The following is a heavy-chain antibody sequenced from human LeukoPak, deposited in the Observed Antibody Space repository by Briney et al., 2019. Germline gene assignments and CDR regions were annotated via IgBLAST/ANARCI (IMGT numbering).Heavy chain of an antibody. Sequence: PGGSLRLSCAASGFTFSSYAMSWVRQAPGKGLEWVSAISGSGGSTYYADSVKGRFTISRDNSKNTLYLQMNSLRAEDTAVYYCAKGTLRSNHYYYYYGMDVWGQGTTVTVSS. CDR1: GFTFSSYA. CDR2: ISGSGGST. J-gene: IGHJ6*02. CDR3: AKGTLRSNHYYYYYGMDV. D-gene: IGHD1/OR15-1a*01. V-gene: IGHV3-23*01.